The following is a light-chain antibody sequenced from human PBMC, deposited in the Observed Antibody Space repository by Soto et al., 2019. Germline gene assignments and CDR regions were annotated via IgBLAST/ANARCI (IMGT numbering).Light chain of an antibody. CDR1: QSVSSSY. V-gene: IGKV3-20*01. CDR2: GAS. CDR3: QQYGISR. Sequence: EIVLTQSPGTLSLSPGERATLSCRASQSVSSSYLAWYQQKPGQAPRLLIYGASSRATGIPDRFSGSGSGTDFTLTISRLEPEDFAVYYCQQYGISRFGQGTKVEIK. J-gene: IGKJ1*01.